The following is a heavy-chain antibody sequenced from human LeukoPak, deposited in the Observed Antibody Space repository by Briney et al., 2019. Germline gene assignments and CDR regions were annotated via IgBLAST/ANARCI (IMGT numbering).Heavy chain of an antibody. V-gene: IGHV1-8*01. CDR1: GYTFTSYD. J-gene: IGHJ6*02. D-gene: IGHD6-13*01. Sequence: ASVKVSCKASGYTFTSYDINWVRQATGQGLEWMGWMNPNSDNTGYAQKFQGRVTMTRNTSISTAYMELSSLRSEDTAVYYCARWAAAGRYYYYGMDVWGQGTTVTVSS. CDR2: MNPNSDNT. CDR3: ARWAAAGRYYYYGMDV.